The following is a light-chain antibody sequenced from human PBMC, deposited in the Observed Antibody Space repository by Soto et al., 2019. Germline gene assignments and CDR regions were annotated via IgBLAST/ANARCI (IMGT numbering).Light chain of an antibody. CDR3: QQYNSWPPIT. Sequence: EVVMTQSPSTLSVSPGERATLSCRASESVSRNLAWYQQKPGQAPRLLIYDASTRATGIPDRFSGGGSGTEFTLTISSLQSEDFVVYYCQQYNSWPPITFGLGTRL. V-gene: IGKV3-15*01. CDR2: DAS. J-gene: IGKJ5*01. CDR1: ESVSRN.